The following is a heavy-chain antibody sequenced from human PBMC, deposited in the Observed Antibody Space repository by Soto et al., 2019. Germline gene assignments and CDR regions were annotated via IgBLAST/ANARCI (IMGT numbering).Heavy chain of an antibody. D-gene: IGHD2-2*01. Sequence: QVQLVQSGAEVTTPGASVKVSCKASGYSFISHYIHWVRQAPGQGLEWMGFINPSGGSATLAQKLPGRVTMTMDTSTRTVYMELSILRSEAAAVYYCASDYLSSKLSLSYFDFWGQGTLVTVSS. CDR2: INPSGGSA. J-gene: IGHJ4*02. V-gene: IGHV1-46*04. CDR3: ASDYLSSKLSLSYFDF. CDR1: GYSFISHY.